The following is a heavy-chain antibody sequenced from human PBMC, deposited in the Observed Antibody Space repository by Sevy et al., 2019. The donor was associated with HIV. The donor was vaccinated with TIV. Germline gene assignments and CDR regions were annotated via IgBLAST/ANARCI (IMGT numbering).Heavy chain of an antibody. V-gene: IGHV1-24*01. CDR1: GYTLTEFS. CDR2: FDPEDRKT. J-gene: IGHJ4*02. Sequence: ASVKGSCKVSGYTLTEFSMHWVRQAPGKGLEWMGSFDPEDRKTVYAQMFQGRVTMTEDTSTDTAYMELSSLRSEDTAVYYCAITKGYYESSGYPFDYWGQGTLVTVSS. D-gene: IGHD3-22*01. CDR3: AITKGYYESSGYPFDY.